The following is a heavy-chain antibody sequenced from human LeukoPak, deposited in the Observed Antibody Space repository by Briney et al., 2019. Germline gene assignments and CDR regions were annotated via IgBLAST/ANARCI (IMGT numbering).Heavy chain of an antibody. D-gene: IGHD2-2*01. CDR2: INQDGGEK. CDR1: GFTFSNYW. Sequence: PGGSLRLSCAASGFTFSNYWMTWVRQAPGKGLEWVANINQDGGEKYYVDSVKGRFTISRDNAKNSLYPQMNSLRAEDTAVYHCATGRSCTTCYLPDYWGQGTLVTVSS. CDR3: ATGRSCTTCYLPDY. J-gene: IGHJ4*02. V-gene: IGHV3-7*01.